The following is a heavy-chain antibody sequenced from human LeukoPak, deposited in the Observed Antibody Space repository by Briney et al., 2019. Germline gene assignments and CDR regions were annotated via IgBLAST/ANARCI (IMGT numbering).Heavy chain of an antibody. J-gene: IGHJ3*02. D-gene: IGHD3-16*01. CDR1: GFTFSTYP. V-gene: IGHV3-48*01. Sequence: PGGSLRLSCAASGFTFSTYPLNWVRQAPGKGPEWVSYISSSSGTIYYADSVKGRFTISRDNAKNSLFLQMNSLRAEDTAVYYCAGGANWADAFDIWGQGTMVTVSS. CDR2: ISSSSGTI. CDR3: AGGANWADAFDI.